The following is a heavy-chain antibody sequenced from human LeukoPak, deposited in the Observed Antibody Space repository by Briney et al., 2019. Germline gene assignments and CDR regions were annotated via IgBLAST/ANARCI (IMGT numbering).Heavy chain of an antibody. J-gene: IGHJ4*02. Sequence: ASVKVSCKASGYTFTGYYMHWVRQAPGQGLEWMGRINPNSGGTNYAQKFQGRLTMTRDTSISTAYMELSRLRSDDTAVYYCARGEYYYDSRFDYWGQGTLVTVSS. CDR3: ARGEYYYDSRFDY. V-gene: IGHV1-2*06. D-gene: IGHD3-22*01. CDR2: INPNSGGT. CDR1: GYTFTGYY.